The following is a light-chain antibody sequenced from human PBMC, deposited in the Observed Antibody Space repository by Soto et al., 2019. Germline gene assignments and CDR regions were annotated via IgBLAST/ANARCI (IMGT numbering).Light chain of an antibody. V-gene: IGKV1-9*01. CDR3: QQLNSYPLT. CDR2: ATS. J-gene: IGKJ4*01. Sequence: DIQLTQSPSVLSASVGDRVTITCRASQAISSYLAWYQQKPGKAPNLLIYATSTLQSGVPSRFGGSGSGTEFTLTISSLQPEDFATYYCQQLNSYPLTFGGGTKVEIK. CDR1: QAISSY.